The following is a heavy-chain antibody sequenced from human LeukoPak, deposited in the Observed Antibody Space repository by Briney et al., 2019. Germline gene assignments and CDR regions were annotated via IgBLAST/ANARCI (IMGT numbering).Heavy chain of an antibody. CDR3: ARDLPSTADGFDI. D-gene: IGHD2-21*02. CDR2: INPNSGGT. V-gene: IGHV1-2*06. Sequence: SXXVSCKASGGTFSSYTISWVRQAPGQGLEWMGRINPNSGGTNYAQKFQGRVTMTRDTSISTAYMELSRLRSDDTAVYYCARDLPSTADGFDIWGQGTMVTVSS. J-gene: IGHJ3*02. CDR1: GGTFSSYT.